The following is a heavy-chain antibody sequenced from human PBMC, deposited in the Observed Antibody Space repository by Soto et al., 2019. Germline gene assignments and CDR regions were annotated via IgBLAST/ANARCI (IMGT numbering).Heavy chain of an antibody. CDR1: GYTFTSYA. J-gene: IGHJ1*01. CDR2: INAGNGNT. CDR3: AREGHYYDSSGHGEYFQH. V-gene: IGHV1-3*01. Sequence: QVQLVQSGAEVKKPGASVKVSCKASGYTFTSYAMHWVRQAPGQRLEWMGWINAGNGNTKYSQKFQGRVTITRDTSASTAYMELSSLRSEDTAVYYCAREGHYYDSSGHGEYFQHWGQGTLVTVSS. D-gene: IGHD3-22*01.